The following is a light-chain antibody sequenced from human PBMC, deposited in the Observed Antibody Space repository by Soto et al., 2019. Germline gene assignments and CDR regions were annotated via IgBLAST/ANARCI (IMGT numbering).Light chain of an antibody. Sequence: ELVMTQSPATLSVSPGERATLSCRASQSVSSNLAWYQQKPGQAPRLLIYGASTRATGIPARFSGSGSGTDFTLTISTLEPEDFAVYYCQQRSNWPPTFGGGTKV. CDR3: QQRSNWPPT. CDR1: QSVSSN. V-gene: IGKV3-15*01. CDR2: GAS. J-gene: IGKJ4*01.